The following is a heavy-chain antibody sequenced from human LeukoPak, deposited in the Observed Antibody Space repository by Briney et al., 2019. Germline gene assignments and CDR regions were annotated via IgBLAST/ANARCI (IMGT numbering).Heavy chain of an antibody. CDR3: ARVVATTYYYYGMDV. D-gene: IGHD5-12*01. Sequence: PSETLSLTCTVSGGSVSSGSYYWSWIRQPPGKGLEWIGYIYYSGSTNYNPSLKSRVTISVDTSKNQFSLKLSSVTAADTAVYYCARVVATTYYYYGMDVWGQGTTVTVSS. CDR2: IYYSGST. CDR1: GGSVSSGSYY. V-gene: IGHV4-61*01. J-gene: IGHJ6*02.